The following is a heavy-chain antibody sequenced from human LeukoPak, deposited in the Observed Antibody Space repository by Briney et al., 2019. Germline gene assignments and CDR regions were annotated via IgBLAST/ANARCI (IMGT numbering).Heavy chain of an antibody. Sequence: GESLKIFCKGFGYTFTNYWIGWVRQMPGKGLEWMGIIFPGDFDTRYSPSFQGQVTISADKSIGTAYLQLSSLKASDSAMYYCARRHLSGGDPYYFDYWGQGTLVTVSS. J-gene: IGHJ4*02. CDR3: ARRHLSGGDPYYFDY. CDR1: GYTFTNYW. CDR2: IFPGDFDT. V-gene: IGHV5-51*01. D-gene: IGHD2-21*01.